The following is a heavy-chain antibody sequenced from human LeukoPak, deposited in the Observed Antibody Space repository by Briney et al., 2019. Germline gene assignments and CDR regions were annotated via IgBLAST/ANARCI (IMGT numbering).Heavy chain of an antibody. CDR2: ISSSSSSI. J-gene: IGHJ5*02. D-gene: IGHD3-3*01. Sequence: GSLRLSCAAPGFTFSSYSMNWVRQAPGKGLEWVSYISSSSSSISYADSVKGRFTISRDNAKNSLYLQMNSLRAEDTAVYYCARVGDFWSGYQIDPWGQGTLVTVSS. CDR1: GFTFSSYS. V-gene: IGHV3-48*04. CDR3: ARVGDFWSGYQIDP.